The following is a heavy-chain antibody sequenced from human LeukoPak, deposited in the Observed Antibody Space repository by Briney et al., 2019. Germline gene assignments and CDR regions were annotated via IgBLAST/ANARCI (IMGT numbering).Heavy chain of an antibody. CDR3: ARGYGSGRKGDWFDP. D-gene: IGHD3-10*01. V-gene: IGHV4-59*01. J-gene: IGHJ5*02. CDR1: GGSITKYY. CDR2: IFYTGST. Sequence: KPSETLSLTCTVSGGSITKYYWSWIRQPPGKGLEWIGHIFYTGSTKYNPPLQSRVTISVDTAKNQLSLNLTSVTAADTAVYYCARGYGSGRKGDWFDPWGQGTLVAVSS.